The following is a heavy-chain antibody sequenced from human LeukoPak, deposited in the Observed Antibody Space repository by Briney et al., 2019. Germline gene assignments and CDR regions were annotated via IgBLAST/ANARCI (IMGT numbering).Heavy chain of an antibody. Sequence: SETLSLTCAVYGGSFSGYYWGWIRQPPGKGLEWIGEINHSGSTNYNPSLKSRVTISVDTSKNQFSLKLSSVTAADTAVYYCARGPPTDCGGDCYTVNDAFDIWGQGTMVTVSS. CDR2: INHSGST. J-gene: IGHJ3*02. CDR1: GGSFSGYY. V-gene: IGHV4-34*01. D-gene: IGHD2-21*02. CDR3: ARGPPTDCGGDCYTVNDAFDI.